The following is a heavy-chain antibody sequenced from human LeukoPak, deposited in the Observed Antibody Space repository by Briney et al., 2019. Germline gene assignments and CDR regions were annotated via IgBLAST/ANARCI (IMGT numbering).Heavy chain of an antibody. J-gene: IGHJ4*02. Sequence: ASVNVSCKASGYTFTGYYMHWVRQAPGQGLEWMAWINPNRGDTSYAQNFQGRVTVTRDTSISTAYMELSGLRSDDTAVYYCARVNHCSGGSCYSATFDYWGQGTLVTVSS. CDR3: ARVNHCSGGSCYSATFDY. CDR2: INPNRGDT. V-gene: IGHV1-2*02. D-gene: IGHD2-15*01. CDR1: GYTFTGYY.